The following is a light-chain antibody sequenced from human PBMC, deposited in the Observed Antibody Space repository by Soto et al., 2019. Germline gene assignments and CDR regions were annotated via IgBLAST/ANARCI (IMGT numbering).Light chain of an antibody. V-gene: IGLV2-14*01. J-gene: IGLJ1*01. CDR3: SSYSATNTLV. Sequence: QSALTQPASVSGSPGQSITISCTGTSSDIGDYPYVSWYQQHPAKVPKLLIYEVTNRPSGVTGRFSGSKSQNSASLTISGLQADDEADYYCSSYSATNTLVFGSGTKVTVL. CDR1: SSDIGDYPY. CDR2: EVT.